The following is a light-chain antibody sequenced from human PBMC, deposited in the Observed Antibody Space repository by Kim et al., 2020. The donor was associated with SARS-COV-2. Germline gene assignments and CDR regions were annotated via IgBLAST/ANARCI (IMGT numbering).Light chain of an antibody. CDR1: TLSNF. CDR2: DKN. V-gene: IGLV3-19*01. Sequence: SSELTQDPAVSVALGQTVRITCQGDTLSNFVNWYQQKPGQAPVLVLYDKNNRPSGIPARFTGSKSGTTASLTISGAQAEDEADYYCNSRDSSGDLYVFGTGTKVTVL. J-gene: IGLJ1*01. CDR3: NSRDSSGDLYV.